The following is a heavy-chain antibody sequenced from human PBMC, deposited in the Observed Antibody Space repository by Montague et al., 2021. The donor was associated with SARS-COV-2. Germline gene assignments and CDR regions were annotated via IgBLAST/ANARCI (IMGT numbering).Heavy chain of an antibody. CDR2: IYYSGTT. Sequence: SETLSLTCTVSGGSISSSSYYWGWIRQPPGKGPEWIGSIYYSGTTFYNPSLRSRVTMSVDTSKNQFSLRLSSVTAADTATYFCARVPNWNYVPDYWGQGTLVTVSS. V-gene: IGHV4-39*01. J-gene: IGHJ4*02. D-gene: IGHD1-7*01. CDR1: GGSISSSSYY. CDR3: ARVPNWNYVPDY.